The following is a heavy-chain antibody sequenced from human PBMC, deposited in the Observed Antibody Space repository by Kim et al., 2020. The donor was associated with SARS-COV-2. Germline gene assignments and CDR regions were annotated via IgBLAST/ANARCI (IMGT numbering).Heavy chain of an antibody. V-gene: IGHV4-39*01. J-gene: IGHJ4*02. Sequence: SETLSLTCTVSGGSISSSSYYWGWIRQPPGKGLEWIGSIYYSGSTYYNPSLKSRVTISVDTSKNQFSLKLSSVTAADTAVYYCAGFGDYSGYDFDFDYWGQGTLVTVSS. CDR3: AGFGDYSGYDFDFDY. CDR1: GGSISSSSYY. D-gene: IGHD5-12*01. CDR2: IYYSGST.